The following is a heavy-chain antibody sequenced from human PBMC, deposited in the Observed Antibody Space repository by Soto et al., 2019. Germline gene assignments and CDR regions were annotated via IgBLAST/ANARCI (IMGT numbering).Heavy chain of an antibody. Sequence: QVKLVESGGGVVQPGRSLRLSCAASGFTFDNYGMHWVRQAPGKGLEWVVVISFDGRNTDYADSVKGRFTISRDNSKNTVYLQMTSLRAEDTAVYYCGKQSGPGSYYKVGSGGHFDHWGQGTLVTVSS. CDR3: GKQSGPGSYYKVGSGGHFDH. J-gene: IGHJ4*02. CDR1: GFTFDNYG. V-gene: IGHV3-30*18. D-gene: IGHD3-10*01. CDR2: ISFDGRNT.